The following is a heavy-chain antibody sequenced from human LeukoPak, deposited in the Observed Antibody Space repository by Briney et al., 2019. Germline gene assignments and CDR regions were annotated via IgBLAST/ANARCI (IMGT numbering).Heavy chain of an antibody. CDR2: ISYDGSNK. V-gene: IGHV3-30-3*01. Sequence: QTGGSLRLSCAASGFTLSSYAMHWVRQAPGKGLEWVAVISYDGSNKYYADSVKGRFTISRDNSKNTLYLQMNSLRAEDTAVYYCARATETYYFDYWGQGTLVTVSS. J-gene: IGHJ4*02. D-gene: IGHD1-1*01. CDR3: ARATETYYFDY. CDR1: GFTLSSYA.